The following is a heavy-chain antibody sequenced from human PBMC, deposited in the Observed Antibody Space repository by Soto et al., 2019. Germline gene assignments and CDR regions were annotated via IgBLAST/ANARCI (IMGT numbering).Heavy chain of an antibody. Sequence: EALLLTCTVSGCSISSYYWSGIRQPLGKGLEWIGYIYYSGSTNYNPSLKSRVTISVDTSKNQFSLKLSSVTAAVTAVYYCALRSTSWNYDHCGQGTVVT. CDR1: GCSISSYY. D-gene: IGHD6-13*01. CDR2: IYYSGST. V-gene: IGHV4-59*01. J-gene: IGHJ4*02. CDR3: ALRSTSWNYDH.